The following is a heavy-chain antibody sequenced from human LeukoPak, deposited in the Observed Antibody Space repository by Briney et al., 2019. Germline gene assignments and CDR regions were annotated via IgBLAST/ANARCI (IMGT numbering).Heavy chain of an antibody. V-gene: IGHV4-39*07. CDR3: ASGREWLRF. CDR2: IYYSGST. J-gene: IGHJ4*02. CDR1: GGSISSSSYY. Sequence: SETLSLTCTVSGGSISSSSYYWGWIRQPPGKGLEWIGSIYYSGSTYYNPSLKSRVTISVDTSKNQFSLKLSSVTAADTAVYYCASGREWLRFWGQGTLVTVSS. D-gene: IGHD5-12*01.